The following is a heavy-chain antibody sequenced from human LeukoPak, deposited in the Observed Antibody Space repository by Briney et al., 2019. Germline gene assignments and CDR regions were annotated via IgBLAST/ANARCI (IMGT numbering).Heavy chain of an antibody. CDR3: ARSRYSPGVFFDY. D-gene: IGHD2-15*01. Sequence: SETLSLTCTVSGGSISSGGYYWSWIRQHPGKGLEWIGYIYYSGSTYYNPSLKSRVTISVDTSKNQFSLKLSSVTAADTAVYYCARSRYSPGVFFDYWGQGTLVTVSS. J-gene: IGHJ4*02. CDR1: GGSISSGGYY. V-gene: IGHV4-31*03. CDR2: IYYSGST.